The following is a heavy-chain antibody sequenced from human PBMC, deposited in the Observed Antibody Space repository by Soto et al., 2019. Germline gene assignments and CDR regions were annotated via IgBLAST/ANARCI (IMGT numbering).Heavy chain of an antibody. CDR3: ALSIAAAGRYGMDV. D-gene: IGHD6-13*01. CDR1: GGSISSYY. CDR2: IYYSGST. Sequence: QVQLQESGPGLVKPSETLSLTCTVSGGSISSYYWSWIRQPPGKGLEWSAFIYYSGSTNYNPSLKSRVTISVDTSKIQFSLNLSSVAAADTAVYYCALSIAAAGRYGMDVWGQGTTVTVSS. J-gene: IGHJ6*02. V-gene: IGHV4-59*01.